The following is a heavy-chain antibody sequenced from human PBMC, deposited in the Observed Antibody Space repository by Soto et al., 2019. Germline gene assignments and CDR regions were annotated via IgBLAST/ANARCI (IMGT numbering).Heavy chain of an antibody. V-gene: IGHV3-23*01. CDR3: AKEKISTSCCNWFDT. J-gene: IGHJ5*02. Sequence: PLRLSWSSSLFIFSSYAMRLVLQDPLKGLEWVSAISGSGGSTYYADSVKGRFTISRDNSKNTLYLQMNSLRAEDTAVYYCAKEKISTSCCNWFDTWGQGTLVTVSS. CDR2: ISGSGGST. D-gene: IGHD2-2*01. CDR1: LFIFSSYA.